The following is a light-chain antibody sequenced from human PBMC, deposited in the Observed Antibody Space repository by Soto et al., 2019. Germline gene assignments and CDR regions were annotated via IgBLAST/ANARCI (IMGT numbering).Light chain of an antibody. J-gene: IGKJ4*01. Sequence: EIVLTQSPATLSLSPGERATLSCRASQSVSSSLAWYQQHPGQAPRLLIYDASNRAAGIPARFSGSGSGADFSLTISSLEPEDFAVYYCQQRSNWPLTFGGGTKVEIK. CDR1: QSVSSS. CDR2: DAS. CDR3: QQRSNWPLT. V-gene: IGKV3-11*01.